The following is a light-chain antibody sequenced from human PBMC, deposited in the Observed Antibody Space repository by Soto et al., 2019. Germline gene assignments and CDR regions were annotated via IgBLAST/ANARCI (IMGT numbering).Light chain of an antibody. Sequence: QSVLTQPPSVSGAPGQRVTISCNGSSSNIGAGYDVHWYQQPPGTAPKLLISSSTDRPSGVPDRFSGSKSGTSASLAITGLQTEDEADYYCQSYDSSLNGVVFGGGTKLTVL. CDR1: SSNIGAGYD. J-gene: IGLJ2*01. CDR3: QSYDSSLNGVV. CDR2: SST. V-gene: IGLV1-40*01.